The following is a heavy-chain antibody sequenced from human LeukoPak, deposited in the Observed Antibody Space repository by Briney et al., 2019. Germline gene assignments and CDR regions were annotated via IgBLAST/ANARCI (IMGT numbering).Heavy chain of an antibody. V-gene: IGHV1-18*04. CDR3: ARDSRGFGI. CDR1: GYTFTGYY. CDR2: ISAYNGNT. D-gene: IGHD3-10*01. Sequence: ASVKVSCKASGYTFTGYYMHWVRQAPGQGLEWMGWISAYNGNTNYAQKLQGRVTMTTDTSTSTAYMELRSLRSDDTAVYYCARDSRGFGIWGQGTLVTVSS. J-gene: IGHJ4*02.